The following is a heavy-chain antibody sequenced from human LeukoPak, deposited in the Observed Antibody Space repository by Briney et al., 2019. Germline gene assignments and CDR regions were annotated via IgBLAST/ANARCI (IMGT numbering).Heavy chain of an antibody. V-gene: IGHV1-18*01. CDR3: ARDRKEIVVVPAAEMYGMDV. CDR2: ISAYNGNT. CDR1: GYTFTSYG. D-gene: IGHD2-2*01. J-gene: IGHJ6*02. Sequence: GASVKVSCKASGYTFTSYGISWVRQAPGQGLEWMGWISAYNGNTNYAQKLQGRVTMTTDTSTSTAYMELRSLRSDETAVYYCARDRKEIVVVPAAEMYGMDVWGQGTTVTVSS.